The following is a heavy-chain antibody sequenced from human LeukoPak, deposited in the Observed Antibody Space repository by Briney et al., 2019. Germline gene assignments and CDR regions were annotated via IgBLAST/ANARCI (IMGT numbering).Heavy chain of an antibody. Sequence: PSETLSLTCVVSVASVSSSHWNWIRQLPGKGLEWIGCLSYTGKTDYNPSLTSPVTISLDTSKNQVSLKLRSVTAADKAVYYCSEGYFEPFDHWGQGTLVTVSS. CDR3: SEGYFEPFDH. CDR1: VASVSSSH. J-gene: IGHJ4*02. CDR2: LSYTGKT. V-gene: IGHV4-59*02. D-gene: IGHD2/OR15-2a*01.